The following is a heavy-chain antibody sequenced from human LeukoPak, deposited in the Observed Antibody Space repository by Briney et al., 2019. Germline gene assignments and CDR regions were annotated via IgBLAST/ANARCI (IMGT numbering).Heavy chain of an antibody. J-gene: IGHJ4*02. CDR3: ARDYCTTTRCYPNYFDY. CDR2: IYYSGST. CDR1: GASVSSSNYY. Sequence: PSETLSLTCTVSGASVSSSNYYWSWIRQPPGKGLEWVVSIYYSGSTNYNPSLKSRVTISVDTSKNQFSLKLSFVTAADTAVYYCARDYCTTTRCYPNYFDYWGQGTLVTVSS. D-gene: IGHD2-2*01. V-gene: IGHV4-61*01.